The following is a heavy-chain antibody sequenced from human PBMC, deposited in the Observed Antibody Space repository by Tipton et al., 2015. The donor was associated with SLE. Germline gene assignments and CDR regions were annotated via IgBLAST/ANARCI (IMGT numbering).Heavy chain of an antibody. V-gene: IGHV3-23*01. Sequence: SLRLSCAASGFTFSSHWMHWIRQAPGKGLEWVSAITDSGDGANYADSLKGRFTMSRDNSKNTLYLQMNSLRAEDTAVYYCARRNSESGAFDMWGQGTLVTVSS. J-gene: IGHJ3*02. CDR3: ARRNSESGAFDM. CDR2: ITDSGDGA. D-gene: IGHD3-10*01. CDR1: GFTFSSHW.